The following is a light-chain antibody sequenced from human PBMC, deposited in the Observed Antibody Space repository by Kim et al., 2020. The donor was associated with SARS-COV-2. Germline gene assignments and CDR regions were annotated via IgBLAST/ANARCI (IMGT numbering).Light chain of an antibody. J-gene: IGKJ1*01. CDR3: LQTSTYPRT. CDR1: QGISNY. V-gene: IGKV1-17*03. Sequence: DIKMTQSPSAMSAAVGDRVTITCRASQGISNYLAWFQQKPGKVPKRLIYTASTLQNGVPSRFSGSGSGTEFTLTISSLQPEDFSTYFCLQTSTYPRTFGQGTKVDIK. CDR2: TAS.